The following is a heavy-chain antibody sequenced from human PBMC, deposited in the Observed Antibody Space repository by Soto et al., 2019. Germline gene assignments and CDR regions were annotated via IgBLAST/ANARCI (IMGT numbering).Heavy chain of an antibody. CDR3: ARAVPAAIRPQTVLVTAIPQRGAFDI. J-gene: IGHJ3*02. CDR1: GGTFSSYA. Sequence: QVQLVQSGAEVKKPGSSVKVSCKASGGTFSSYAISWVRQAPGQGLEWVGGIIPIFDTANYAQKFQGRVTITADESTSTAYMALSSLRSEDTAVYYCARAVPAAIRPQTVLVTAIPQRGAFDIWGQGTMVTVSS. V-gene: IGHV1-69*01. D-gene: IGHD2-2*02. CDR2: IIPIFDTA.